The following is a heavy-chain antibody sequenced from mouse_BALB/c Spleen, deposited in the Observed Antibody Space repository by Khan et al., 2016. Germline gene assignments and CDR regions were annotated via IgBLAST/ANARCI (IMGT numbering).Heavy chain of an antibody. J-gene: IGHJ4*01. CDR1: GFNFSSCG. V-gene: IGHV5-17*02. CDR3: ARRIVTRDYYGMDY. Sequence: EVELVESGGGLVQPGGSRKLSCAASGFNFSSCGMHWVRQAPEKGLEWVAYISSGSNTIYYADTVKGRFTISRDNPKKTLFLQMTSLRSEDTAMYYCARRIVTRDYYGMDYWGQGTSVTVSS. CDR2: ISSGSNTI. D-gene: IGHD2-5*01.